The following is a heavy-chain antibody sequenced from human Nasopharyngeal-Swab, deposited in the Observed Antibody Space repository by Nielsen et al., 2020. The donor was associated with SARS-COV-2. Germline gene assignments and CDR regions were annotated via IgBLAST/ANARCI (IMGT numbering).Heavy chain of an antibody. CDR2: IYYSGST. CDR1: GGSISSSSYY. Sequence: SETLSLTCTVSGGSISSSSYYWGWIRQPPGKGLEWIGSIYYSGSTYYNPSLKSRVTISVDTSKNQFSLKLSSVTAADTAVYYCARTPDILTGYYCGMDVWGQGTTVTVSS. V-gene: IGHV4-39*01. D-gene: IGHD3-9*01. J-gene: IGHJ6*02. CDR3: ARTPDILTGYYCGMDV.